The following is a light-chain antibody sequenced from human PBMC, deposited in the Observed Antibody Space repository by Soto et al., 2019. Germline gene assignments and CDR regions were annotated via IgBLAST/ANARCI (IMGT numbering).Light chain of an antibody. J-gene: IGLJ2*01. CDR3: SSYTTSSTLV. CDR2: EVS. V-gene: IGLV2-18*02. Sequence: QSALTQLPSVSGSPGQSVTICCTGTSSDVGYYNRVSWYQQPPGTAPQLMVFEVSNRPSGVPDRFSGSKSGNTASLTISGLQAEDEADYYCSSYTTSSTLVFGGGTKLTVL. CDR1: SSDVGYYNR.